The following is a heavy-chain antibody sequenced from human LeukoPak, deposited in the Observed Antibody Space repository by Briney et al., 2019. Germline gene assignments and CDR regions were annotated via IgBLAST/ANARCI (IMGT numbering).Heavy chain of an antibody. CDR3: ARDNGVGAISAFDI. D-gene: IGHD1-26*01. J-gene: IGHJ3*02. CDR2: XNPSGGSR. CDR1: GYTFTSYY. Sequence: GASVKVSCKASGYTFTSYYMHWVRQAPGQGLXXXXXXNPSGGSRSYAQKFQGRVTMTRDTSTSTVYMELSSLRSEDTAVYYCARDNGVGAISAFDIWGQGTMVTVSS. V-gene: IGHV1-46*01.